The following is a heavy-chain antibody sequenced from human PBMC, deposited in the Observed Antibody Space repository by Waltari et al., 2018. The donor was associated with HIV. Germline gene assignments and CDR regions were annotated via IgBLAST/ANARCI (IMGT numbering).Heavy chain of an antibody. J-gene: IGHJ6*02. V-gene: IGHV3-30-3*01. D-gene: IGHD3-3*01. CDR2: ISFDGNNA. CDR3: ARTIFGVMITSDFFYGMDV. CDR1: GSIFGVYA. Sequence: QEQLVESGGGVAQPGRSLRLSCSASGSIFGVYAMHWVRQAPGKGLEWVVLISFDGNNAYYADSVKGRFTISRDNSKNTMSLQMNSLRSDDTALYYCARTIFGVMITSDFFYGMDVWGQGTTVTVS.